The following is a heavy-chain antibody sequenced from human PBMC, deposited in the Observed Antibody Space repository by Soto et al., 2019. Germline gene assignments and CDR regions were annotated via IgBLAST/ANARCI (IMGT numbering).Heavy chain of an antibody. V-gene: IGHV1-8*01. D-gene: IGHD6-13*01. CDR2: MNPNSGNT. J-gene: IGHJ4*02. CDR1: GYTFTSYD. Sequence: GASVKVSCKASGYTFTSYDINWVRQATGQGLEWMGWMNPNSGNTGYAQKFQGRVTMTRNTSISTAYMKLSSLRSEDTAVYYCARIPRIAAAGSFDYWGQGILVTVSS. CDR3: ARIPRIAAAGSFDY.